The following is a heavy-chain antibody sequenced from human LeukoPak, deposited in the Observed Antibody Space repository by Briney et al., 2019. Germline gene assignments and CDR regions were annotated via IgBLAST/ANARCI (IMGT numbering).Heavy chain of an antibody. Sequence: SXXLALTCTVSGGSISSGDYYWSWIRQPPGKGLEWVGYIYYSGSTNYNPSLKSRVTISVDTSKNQFSLKLSSVTAADTAVYYCARGPRGLNYWGQGTLVTVSS. CDR1: GGSISSGDYY. CDR3: ARGPRGLNY. V-gene: IGHV4-61*08. D-gene: IGHD3-22*01. CDR2: IYYSGST. J-gene: IGHJ4*02.